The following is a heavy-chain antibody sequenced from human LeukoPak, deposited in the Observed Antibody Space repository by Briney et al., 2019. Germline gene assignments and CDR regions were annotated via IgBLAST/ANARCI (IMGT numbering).Heavy chain of an antibody. D-gene: IGHD2-2*01. CDR2: ISGSGGST. CDR3: AIAYQLLFNYFDY. V-gene: IGHV3-23*01. Sequence: GGSLRLSCAASGFTFSSYAMSWVRQAPGKGLEWVSAISGSGGSTYYSDSVKGRFTISRDNSKNTLYLQMNSLRAEDTAVYYCAIAYQLLFNYFDYWGQGTLVTASS. J-gene: IGHJ4*02. CDR1: GFTFSSYA.